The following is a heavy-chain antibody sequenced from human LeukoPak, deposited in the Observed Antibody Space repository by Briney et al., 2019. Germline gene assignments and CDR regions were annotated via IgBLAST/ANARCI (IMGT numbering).Heavy chain of an antibody. V-gene: IGHV1-69*13. CDR3: ARMGTGGLDY. CDR2: IIPIFGTA. D-gene: IGHD3-16*01. CDR1: GGTFSSYA. J-gene: IGHJ4*02. Sequence: GASVKVSCMASGGTFSSYAISWVRQAPGQGLEWMGGIIPIFGTANYAQKFQGRVTITADESTSTAYMELSSLRSEDTAVYYCARMGTGGLDYWGQGTLVTVSS.